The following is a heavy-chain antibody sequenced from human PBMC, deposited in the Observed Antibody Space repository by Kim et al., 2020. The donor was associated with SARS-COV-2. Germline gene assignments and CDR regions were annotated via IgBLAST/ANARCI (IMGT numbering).Heavy chain of an antibody. J-gene: IGHJ6*02. CDR3: ASSFSSSWLMDV. Sequence: YNPSLKNRVTISIDTSKNQFSLKLSSVTAADTAVYYCASSFSSSWLMDVWGQGTTVTVSS. D-gene: IGHD6-13*01. V-gene: IGHV4-59*01.